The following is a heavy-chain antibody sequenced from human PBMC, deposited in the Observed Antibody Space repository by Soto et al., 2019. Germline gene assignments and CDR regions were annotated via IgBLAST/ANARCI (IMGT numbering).Heavy chain of an antibody. CDR2: IYYSGST. CDR1: GSSISSGGYY. D-gene: IGHD3-16*01. CDR3: ARVGGINWFDP. Sequence: SETLSLTCTVSGSSISSGGYYWSWIRQHPGKGLEWIGYIYYSGSTYYNPSLKSRVTISVDTSKNQFSLKLSSVTAADTAVYYCARVGGINWFDPWGQGTLVTVSS. J-gene: IGHJ5*02. V-gene: IGHV4-31*03.